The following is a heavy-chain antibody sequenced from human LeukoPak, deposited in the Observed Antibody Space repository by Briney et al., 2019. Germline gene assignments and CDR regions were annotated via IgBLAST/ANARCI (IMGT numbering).Heavy chain of an antibody. Sequence: PGGSLRLSCVASGITFSDYHMNWIRQAPGKGLEWVSYISGSGSTKYYADSVKGRFTISRDNAKNSLYLQMNSLRAEDTAVYYCARGGYCSNVVCYTSRSLDYWGQGTLVTVSS. V-gene: IGHV3-11*01. CDR2: ISGSGSTK. CDR3: ARGGYCSNVVCYTSRSLDY. CDR1: GITFSDYH. D-gene: IGHD2-8*01. J-gene: IGHJ4*02.